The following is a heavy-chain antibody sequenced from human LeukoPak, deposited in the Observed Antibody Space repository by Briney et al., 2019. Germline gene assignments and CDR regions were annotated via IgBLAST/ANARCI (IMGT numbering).Heavy chain of an antibody. V-gene: IGHV4-4*02. J-gene: IGHJ4*02. D-gene: IGHD4-23*01. CDR3: ARHRRHGGNSGLDY. CDR2: IFHSGST. CDR1: GGSISSNNW. Sequence: PSGTLSLTCVVSGGSISSNNWWSWVRQPLGKGLEWIGEIFHSGSTNYNPSLKSRVTISVDKSKNQFSLKLSSVTAADTAVYYCARHRRHGGNSGLDYWGQGTLVTVSS.